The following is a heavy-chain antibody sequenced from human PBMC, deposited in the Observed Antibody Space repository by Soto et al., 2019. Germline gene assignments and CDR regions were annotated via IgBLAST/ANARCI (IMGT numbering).Heavy chain of an antibody. CDR1: GYTFTSYD. CDR2: MNPNSGNT. CDR3: ASTIYGDNVDY. D-gene: IGHD4-17*01. V-gene: IGHV1-8*01. J-gene: IGHJ4*02. Sequence: QVQLVQSGAEVKKPGASVKVSCKASGYTFTSYDINWVRQATGQGLEWMGWMNPNSGNTGYAEKLQGRVTMTGNTAVSTAYMELSSPRSEDTAVYYCASTIYGDNVDYWGQGTLVTVSS.